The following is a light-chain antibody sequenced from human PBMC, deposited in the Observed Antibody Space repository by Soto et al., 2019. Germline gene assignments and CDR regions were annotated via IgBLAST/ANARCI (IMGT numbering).Light chain of an antibody. V-gene: IGKV1-39*01. Sequence: DIRMTQSPSSLSASVGAKITITCRTSRRVNNYLNWYQQKPGKAPKLLIYGASSLQSGVPSRFSGGGSETDFTLTISNVQPADFATYFCQQSYIVPDTFGHGNTVNSK. J-gene: IGKJ3*01. CDR3: QQSYIVPDT. CDR2: GAS. CDR1: RRVNNY.